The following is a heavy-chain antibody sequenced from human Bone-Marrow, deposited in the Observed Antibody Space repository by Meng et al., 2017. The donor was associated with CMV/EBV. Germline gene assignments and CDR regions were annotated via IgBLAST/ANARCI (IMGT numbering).Heavy chain of an antibody. V-gene: IGHV4-59*01. CDR3: ARYLSSSRTIFGVVIGVYDI. CDR2: IHYSGTT. J-gene: IGHJ3*02. D-gene: IGHD3-3*01. Sequence: SDTLSLTCTVSGGSISSYYWSWIRQTPGKGLEWIGYIHYSGTTSYNPSLKSRVTISVDTSKNQFNLTLSSVTAADTAVYYCARYLSSSRTIFGVVIGVYDIWGPGTMVTVSS. CDR1: GGSISSYY.